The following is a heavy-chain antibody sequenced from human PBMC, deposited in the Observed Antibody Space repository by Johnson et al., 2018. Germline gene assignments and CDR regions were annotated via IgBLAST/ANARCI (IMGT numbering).Heavy chain of an antibody. V-gene: IGHV3-30*18. CDR1: GFTFSSYG. J-gene: IGHJ1*01. CDR3: AKANNPYDSSGYHSPLQH. Sequence: QVQLVQSGGGVVQXGRSLRLSCAASGFTFSSYGMHWVRQAPGKGLEWVAVISYDGSKKYYADSVKVRCTISRANFKNTLYLQMNTLRTEETAGYYCAKANNPYDSSGYHSPLQHWGQGTLVTVSS. D-gene: IGHD3-22*01. CDR2: ISYDGSKK.